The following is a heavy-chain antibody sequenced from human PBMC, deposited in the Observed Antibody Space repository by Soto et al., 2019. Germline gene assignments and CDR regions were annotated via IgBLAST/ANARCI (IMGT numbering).Heavy chain of an antibody. CDR2: VYHTGRT. V-gene: IGHV4-61*01. Sequence: SETLSLTCTVSGGSFKSGSYSWSWIRQPPGKGLEWIGYVYHTGRTSYNPSLKSRVSISMDTYKNQFSLNLDSVTAADTAVYFCARDIAYFDSWCQGTLVAVSS. D-gene: IGHD2-15*01. CDR3: ARDIAYFDS. CDR1: GGSFKSGSYS. J-gene: IGHJ4*02.